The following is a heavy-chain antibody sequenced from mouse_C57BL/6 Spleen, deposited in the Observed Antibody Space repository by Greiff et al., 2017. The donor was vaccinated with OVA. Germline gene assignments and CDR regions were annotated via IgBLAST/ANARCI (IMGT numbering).Heavy chain of an antibody. Sequence: EVKLQESGPVLVKPGASVKMSCKASGYTFTDYYMNWVKQSHGKSLEWIGVINPYNGGTSYNQKFKGKATLTVDKSSSTAYMELNSLTSEDSAVYYCARTEKLGGSFAYGGQGTRVTVSA. V-gene: IGHV1-19*01. D-gene: IGHD4-1*01. CDR1: GYTFTDYY. CDR3: ARTEKLGGSFAY. J-gene: IGHJ3*01. CDR2: INPYNGGT.